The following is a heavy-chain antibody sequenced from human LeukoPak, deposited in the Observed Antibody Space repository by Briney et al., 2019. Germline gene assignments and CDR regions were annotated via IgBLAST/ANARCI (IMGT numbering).Heavy chain of an antibody. V-gene: IGHV3-23*01. CDR2: ISSTGGSP. D-gene: IGHD2-2*02. J-gene: IGHJ6*02. CDR1: GFTLRSYA. CDR3: AKVLERYQLLYALSPVSYYYYGMDV. Sequence: GGTPRPSCAASGFTLRSYATSWVRQAPGKRLERVSAISSTGGSPYYADSMKGRFTISRDNSKNTLYLQMNSLRAEDTAVYYCAKVLERYQLLYALSPVSYYYYGMDVWGQGTTVTVSS.